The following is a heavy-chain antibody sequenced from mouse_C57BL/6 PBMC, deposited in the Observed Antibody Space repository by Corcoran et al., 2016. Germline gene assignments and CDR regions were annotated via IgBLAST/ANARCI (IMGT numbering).Heavy chain of an antibody. CDR2: IYPGSGNT. CDR3: ARIPYGTDWYFDV. V-gene: IGHV1-66*01. J-gene: IGHJ1*03. CDR1: GYSFTSYY. Sequence: QVQLQQSGPELVKPGASVKISCKASGYSFTSYYIHWVKQRPGQGLEWIGWIYPGSGNTKYNEKFKGKATLTADTSSSTAYMQLSSLTSEDSAVYYCARIPYGTDWYFDVWGKGTTVTVSS. D-gene: IGHD1-1*02.